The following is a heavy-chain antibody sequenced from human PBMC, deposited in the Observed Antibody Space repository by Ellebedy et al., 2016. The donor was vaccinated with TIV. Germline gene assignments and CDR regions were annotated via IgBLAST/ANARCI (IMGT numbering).Heavy chain of an antibody. V-gene: IGHV3-23*01. CDR2: INDNGNST. Sequence: GESLKISCVASGLTFSTYVMSWVRQAPGKGLECVSTINDNGNSTYFADSVKGRFTISRDKAKNSLYLQMNSLRAEDTAVYYCAAAAGAGDDAFDIWGQGTMVTVSS. J-gene: IGHJ3*02. CDR3: AAAAGAGDDAFDI. D-gene: IGHD6-13*01. CDR1: GLTFSTYV.